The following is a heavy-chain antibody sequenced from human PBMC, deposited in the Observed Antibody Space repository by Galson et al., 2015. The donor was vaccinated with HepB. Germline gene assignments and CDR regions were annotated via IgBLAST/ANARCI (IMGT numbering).Heavy chain of an antibody. CDR3: ARDGYNLSWFDY. CDR2: ISYDGSNK. D-gene: IGHD5-24*01. CDR1: GFTFSSYA. Sequence: SLRLSCAASGFTFSSYAMHWVRQAPGKGLEWVAVISYDGSNKYYADSVKGRFTISRDNSKNTLYLQMNSLRAEDTAVYYCARDGYNLSWFDYWGQGTLVTVSS. J-gene: IGHJ4*02. V-gene: IGHV3-30*04.